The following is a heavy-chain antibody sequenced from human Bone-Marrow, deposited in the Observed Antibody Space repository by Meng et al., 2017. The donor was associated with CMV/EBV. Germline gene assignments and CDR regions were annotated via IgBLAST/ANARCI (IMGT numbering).Heavy chain of an antibody. J-gene: IGHJ6*02. V-gene: IGHV1-8*01. CDR2: MNPNGGDT. CDR1: GYSFNTFE. CDR3: VRGNIAGAGYHIAYAFDV. D-gene: IGHD5-12*01. Sequence: ASVKVSCKASGYSFNTFEINWVRQATGQGLEWVGRMNPNGGDTGLAQRFQGRVTLTRDNARSTAYMDLRNLSREDTAIYYCVRGNIAGAGYHIAYAFDVWGQGTAVTVSS.